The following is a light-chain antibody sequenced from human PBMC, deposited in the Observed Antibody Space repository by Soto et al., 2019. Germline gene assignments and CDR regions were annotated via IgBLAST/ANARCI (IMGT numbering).Light chain of an antibody. CDR1: QSVTKD. CDR2: GAS. CDR3: QQYNKWPQT. V-gene: IGKV3-15*01. Sequence: EIVMTQSPDILSVSPGERATLSCRASQSVTKDLAWYQHQPGQTPRLLIHGASNRATGIPARFSGVGSGTEFTLTISSLQSEDFAVYYCQQYNKWPQTFGQGTRLEIK. J-gene: IGKJ5*01.